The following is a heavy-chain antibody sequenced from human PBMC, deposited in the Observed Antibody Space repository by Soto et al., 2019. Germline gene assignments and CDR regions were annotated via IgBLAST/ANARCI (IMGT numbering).Heavy chain of an antibody. CDR3: ARGGFTIFGVVIMRFDY. CDR2: IIPIFGTA. V-gene: IGHV1-69*05. CDR1: GGTFSIYA. J-gene: IGHJ4*02. D-gene: IGHD3-3*01. Sequence: GASVKVSCKASGGTFSIYAISWVLQAPGQGLEWMGGIIPIFGTAKYSQRFQGRVTITRDTSANTAYMELNSLRSEDTAVYYCARGGFTIFGVVIMRFDYWGQGTLVTVSS.